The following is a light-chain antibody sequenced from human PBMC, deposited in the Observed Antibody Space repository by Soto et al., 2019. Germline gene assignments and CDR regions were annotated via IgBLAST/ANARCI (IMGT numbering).Light chain of an antibody. J-gene: IGKJ1*01. CDR3: QQYDISPWT. CDR1: QSLSSNF. CDR2: DSS. Sequence: EVVLTQSPGTLSLSPGERATLYFIASQSLSSNFLAWYPQKPGQPPRLLIYDSSTRATGFPDRFSGSGSGTDFTLTTIRLEPEDFAVYYCQQYDISPWTVGQGTRGIS. V-gene: IGKV3-20*01.